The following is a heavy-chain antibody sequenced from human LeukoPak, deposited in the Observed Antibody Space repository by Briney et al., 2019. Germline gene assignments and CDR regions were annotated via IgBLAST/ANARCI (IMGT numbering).Heavy chain of an antibody. V-gene: IGHV3-23*01. J-gene: IGHJ4*02. Sequence: GGSLRLSCAASGFTFSTYAMSWVRQAPGKGLEWVSVISGGGGSTYYADSVKGRFTISSDNSKNTLYLQMNSLRAEDTAVYYCAKPLGVTMLGFDYWGQGTLVTVSS. D-gene: IGHD3-10*02. CDR3: AKPLGVTMLGFDY. CDR1: GFTFSTYA. CDR2: ISGGGGST.